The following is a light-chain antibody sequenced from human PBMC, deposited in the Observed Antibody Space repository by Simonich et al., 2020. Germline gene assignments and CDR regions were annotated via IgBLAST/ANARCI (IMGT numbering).Light chain of an antibody. CDR1: SRDVGGYNY. Sequence: QSALTQPASVSGSPGQSITISCTGTSRDVGGYNYVYWYQQQPGKAPKLRIYDVRKRPSSGSNRISCTKSGNKASLTISGLQGEDEADYFCSSYTSSSTLVFGGGTKLTVL. J-gene: IGLJ2*01. CDR2: DVR. CDR3: SSYTSSSTLV. V-gene: IGLV2-14*01.